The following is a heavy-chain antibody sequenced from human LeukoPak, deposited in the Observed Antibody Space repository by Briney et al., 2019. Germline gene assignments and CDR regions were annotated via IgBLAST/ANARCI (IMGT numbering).Heavy chain of an antibody. CDR1: GFTFSSYS. CDR2: ISDSATTI. Sequence: GGSLRLSCAASGFTFSSYSMNWVRQAPGEGLEWVSFISDSATTIYYVDSVKGRFTISRDNAKNSLYLQMNVLRDDDTAVYYCSRTRPLRGVTVDYWGQGTLVTVSS. V-gene: IGHV3-48*02. D-gene: IGHD3-10*01. CDR3: SRTRPLRGVTVDY. J-gene: IGHJ4*02.